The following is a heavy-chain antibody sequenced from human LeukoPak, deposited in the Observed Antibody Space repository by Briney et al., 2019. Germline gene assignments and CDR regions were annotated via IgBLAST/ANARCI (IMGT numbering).Heavy chain of an antibody. J-gene: IGHJ5*02. D-gene: IGHD3-22*01. CDR3: ARGLRLGSSGYYKRYNWFDP. CDR2: INHSGST. CDR1: GGSFSGYY. V-gene: IGHV4-34*01. Sequence: PSETLSLTCAVYGGSFSGYYWSWIRQPPGKGLEWIGEINHSGSTNYNPSLKSRVTISVDTSKNQFSLQLSSVTAADTAVYYCARGLRLGSSGYYKRYNWFDPWGQGTLVTVSS.